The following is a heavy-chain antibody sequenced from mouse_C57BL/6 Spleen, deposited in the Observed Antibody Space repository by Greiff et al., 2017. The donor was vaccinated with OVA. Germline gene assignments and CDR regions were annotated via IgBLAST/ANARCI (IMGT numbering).Heavy chain of an antibody. CDR3: ARGDYDYDEFAD. J-gene: IGHJ3*01. CDR2: IDPEDGET. V-gene: IGHV14-2*01. CDR1: GFNIKDYY. Sequence: EVQLVESGAELVKPGASVKLSCTASGFNIKDYYMHWVRQRTDQGLEWIGRIDPEDGETKYARKFQGKATITADTSSNTAYLQLSSLTSEDTAVDYCARGDYDYDEFADWGQGTLVTVSA. D-gene: IGHD2-4*01.